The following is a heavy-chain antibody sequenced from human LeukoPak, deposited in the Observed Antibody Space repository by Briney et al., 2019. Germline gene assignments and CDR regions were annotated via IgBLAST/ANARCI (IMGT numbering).Heavy chain of an antibody. CDR3: ARGTYSSGRIPFDY. V-gene: IGHV4-59*01. CDR1: GGSFSGYY. CDR2: IYYSGST. J-gene: IGHJ4*02. D-gene: IGHD6-19*01. Sequence: PSETLSLTCGVFGGSFSGYYWSWIRQPPGKGLEWIGYIYYSGSTNYNPSLKSRVTISVDTSKNQFSLKLSSVTAADTAVYYCARGTYSSGRIPFDYWGQGTLVTVSS.